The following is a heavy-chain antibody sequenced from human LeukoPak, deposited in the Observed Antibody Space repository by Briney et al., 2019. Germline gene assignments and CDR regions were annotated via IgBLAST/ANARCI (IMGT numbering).Heavy chain of an antibody. V-gene: IGHV3-74*03. Sequence: GGSLRLSCVASGFTFSSFWMHWVRQAPGQGLVWVSRIYVDGRSTTYADSVKGRFTISRDNAKNTLYLQMNSLRAEDAAVYYCVRDPYDMLTGPYFDYWGQGTLVTVSS. J-gene: IGHJ4*02. CDR1: GFTFSSFW. CDR3: VRDPYDMLTGPYFDY. D-gene: IGHD3-9*01. CDR2: IYVDGRST.